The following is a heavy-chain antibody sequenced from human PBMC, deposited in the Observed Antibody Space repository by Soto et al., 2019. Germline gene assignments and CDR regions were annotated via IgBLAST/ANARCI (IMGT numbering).Heavy chain of an antibody. CDR3: ARVGSSSSSKRYYFDY. D-gene: IGHD6-13*01. Sequence: GGSLRHSCAASGFTFISYSMNWVRQATGKGLEWVSYISSSSSTIYYADSVKGRFTISRDNAKNSLYLQMNSLRDEDTAVYYCARVGSSSSSKRYYFDYWGQGTLLTVSS. CDR2: ISSSSSTI. V-gene: IGHV3-48*02. CDR1: GFTFISYS. J-gene: IGHJ4*02.